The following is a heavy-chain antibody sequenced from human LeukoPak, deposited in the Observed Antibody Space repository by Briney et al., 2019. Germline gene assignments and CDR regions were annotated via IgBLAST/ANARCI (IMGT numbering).Heavy chain of an antibody. CDR1: GYTFTGYY. Sequence: ASVKVSCKASGYTFTGYYIHWVRQAPGQGLEWMGWINPNSGATNYAQKFQGRVTMTGDTSISTAYMELSRLRSDDTAVYYCARGTSTTVHFDYWGQGTLVTVSS. V-gene: IGHV1-2*02. D-gene: IGHD3-10*01. CDR2: INPNSGAT. J-gene: IGHJ4*02. CDR3: ARGTSTTVHFDY.